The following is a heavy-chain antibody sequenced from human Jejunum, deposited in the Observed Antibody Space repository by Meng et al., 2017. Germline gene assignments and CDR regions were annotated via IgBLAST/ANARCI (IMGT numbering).Heavy chain of an antibody. J-gene: IGHJ4*02. CDR1: GGSFSGHY. CDR2: INDSGST. V-gene: IGHV4-34*01. CDR3: VDSKWSANY. Sequence: HVQLKPEGAGLFKTSETLSLTCAVYGGSFSGHYWTWIRQPPGKGLEWIGEINDSGSTNYNPSLGSRVTISVDTSKSQFSLKLISVTAADTGVYYCVDSKWSANYWGQGTLVTVSS. D-gene: IGHD3-3*01.